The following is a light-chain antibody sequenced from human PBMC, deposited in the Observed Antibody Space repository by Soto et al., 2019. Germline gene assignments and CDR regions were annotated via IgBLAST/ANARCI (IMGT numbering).Light chain of an antibody. CDR2: GNS. J-gene: IGLJ3*02. CDR1: SSNIGAVYD. V-gene: IGLV1-40*01. CDR3: QSYDSSLSGWV. Sequence: QSVLPQPPSVSGAPGQRVTIACTGSSSNIGAVYDVHWYQQLPGTAPKLLIYGNSNRPSGVPDRFSGSKSGTSASLAITGLQAEDEADYYCQSYDSSLSGWVFGGGNKLTVL.